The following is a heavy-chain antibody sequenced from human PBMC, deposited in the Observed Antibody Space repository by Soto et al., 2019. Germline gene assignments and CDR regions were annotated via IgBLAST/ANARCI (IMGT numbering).Heavy chain of an antibody. Sequence: SHGVHRVIQNTGKGLEWVAVISYDGSNKYYADSVKGRFTISRDNSKNTLYLQMNSLRAEDTAVYYCAKRSSSSTFDYWGQGTLVTVSS. D-gene: IGHD6-6*01. CDR1: SHG. CDR2: ISYDGSNK. V-gene: IGHV3-30*18. J-gene: IGHJ4*02. CDR3: AKRSSSSTFDY.